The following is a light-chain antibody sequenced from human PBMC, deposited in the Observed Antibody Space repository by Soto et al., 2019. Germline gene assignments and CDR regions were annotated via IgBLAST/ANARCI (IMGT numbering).Light chain of an antibody. Sequence: EIVLTQSPATLSLSPGERATLSCRASPSVSNSLARYQHKPGQAPRVLIYSASYRATGIPDRFSASGSRTDFTLTIRRLEPEDFAVYYCQQYATSPWTFGQGTKVDIK. CDR1: PSVSNS. CDR3: QQYATSPWT. CDR2: SAS. V-gene: IGKV3-20*01. J-gene: IGKJ1*01.